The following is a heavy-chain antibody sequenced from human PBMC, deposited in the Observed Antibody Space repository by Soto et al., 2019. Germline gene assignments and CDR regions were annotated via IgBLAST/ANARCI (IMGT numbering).Heavy chain of an antibody. D-gene: IGHD3-9*01. CDR3: PKILVIPHCLDP. J-gene: IGHJ5*02. Sequence: GGSLRLSCAASGFTFSSYAMSWVRQAPGKGLEWVSAISGSGGSTYYADSVKGRFTISRDNSKNTLYLQMNSLRAEDTAVYYCPKILVIPHCLDPWGQGTLVAVYS. CDR1: GFTFSSYA. V-gene: IGHV3-23*01. CDR2: ISGSGGST.